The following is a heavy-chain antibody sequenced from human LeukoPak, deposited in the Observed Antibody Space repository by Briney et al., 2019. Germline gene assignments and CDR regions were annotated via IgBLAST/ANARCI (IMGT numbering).Heavy chain of an antibody. CDR2: IYQSGST. V-gene: IGHV4-59*08. Sequence: PSETLSLTCPVSGGSISNYYWSWIRQPPGKGLEGIGYIYQSGSTDYNPSLKSRVTISVDTSKNQFSLKLSSVTAADTAVYYCARVLVAGTRYFQHWGQGTLVTVSS. CDR3: ARVLVAGTRYFQH. D-gene: IGHD6-19*01. J-gene: IGHJ1*01. CDR1: GGSISNYY.